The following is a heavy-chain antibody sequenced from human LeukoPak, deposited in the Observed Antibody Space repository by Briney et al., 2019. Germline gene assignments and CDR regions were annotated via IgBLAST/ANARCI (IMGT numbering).Heavy chain of an antibody. V-gene: IGHV1-2*02. Sequence: ASVKVSCKASGYTFTGYFMHWVRQAPGQGLEWMGWSNPNIGDASYAQKFQGRVTMTRDRSISTAYMELSRLTSDDTAVYYCARMDLDGGDSIGFDSWGQGTLVTVSS. CDR1: GYTFTGYF. CDR3: ARMDLDGGDSIGFDS. J-gene: IGHJ5*01. CDR2: SNPNIGDA. D-gene: IGHD2-21*02.